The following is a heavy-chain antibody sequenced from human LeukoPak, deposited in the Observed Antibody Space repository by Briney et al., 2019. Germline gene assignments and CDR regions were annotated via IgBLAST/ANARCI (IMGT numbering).Heavy chain of an antibody. D-gene: IGHD3-10*02. CDR2: ISSSGSTI. CDR1: GFTFSSYE. CDR3: AELGITMIGGV. J-gene: IGHJ6*04. V-gene: IGHV3-48*03. Sequence: GGSLRRSCAASGFTFSSYERNWVRQAPGKGLEWVSYISSSGSTIYYADSVKGRFTISRDNAKNSLYLQMNSLRAEDTAVYYCAELGITMIGGVWGKGTTVTISS.